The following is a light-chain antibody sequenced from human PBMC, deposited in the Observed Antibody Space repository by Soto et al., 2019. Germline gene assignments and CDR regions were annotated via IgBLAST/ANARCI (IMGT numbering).Light chain of an antibody. Sequence: QSVLTQPPSVSAAPGQKVTISCSGSSSNIGNKYVSWYQQVPGTAPKLLIYDNNNRPSGIPDRFSASKSGTSATLGITGLQTGDEADYYCGTWDSSLSAWVFGGGTKLTVL. CDR1: SSNIGNKY. CDR2: DNN. J-gene: IGLJ3*02. V-gene: IGLV1-51*01. CDR3: GTWDSSLSAWV.